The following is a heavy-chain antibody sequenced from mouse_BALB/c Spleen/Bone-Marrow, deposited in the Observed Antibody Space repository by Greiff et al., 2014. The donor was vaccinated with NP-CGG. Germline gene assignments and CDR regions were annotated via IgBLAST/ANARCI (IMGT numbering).Heavy chain of an antibody. CDR1: GYTFTSYW. J-gene: IGHJ2*01. CDR2: IYPSDSYT. D-gene: IGHD1-1*01. V-gene: IGHV1-69*02. Sequence: VQLQESGAELVRPGASVKLSCKASGYTFTSYWINWVKQRPGQGLEWIGNIYPSDSYTNYNQKLKDKATLTVDKSSSTAYMQHSSPTSEDSAVYYCTREGYYGSSYVNYWGQGTTLTVSS. CDR3: TREGYYGSSYVNY.